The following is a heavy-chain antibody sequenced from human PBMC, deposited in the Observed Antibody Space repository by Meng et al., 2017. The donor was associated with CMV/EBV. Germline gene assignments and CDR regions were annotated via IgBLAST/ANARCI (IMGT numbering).Heavy chain of an antibody. CDR3: ARGRRLRPFDY. J-gene: IGHJ4*02. D-gene: IGHD5-12*01. CDR1: GWSFGGYC. V-gene: IGHV4-34*01. CDR2: INHSGTT. Sequence: SPTSADYGWSFGGYCWSWIRQPPGKWLGWIGEINHSGTTNYNPSLKSRVTISVDTSKNQFSLKLSSVTAADTAVYYCARGRRLRPFDYWGQGTLVTVSS.